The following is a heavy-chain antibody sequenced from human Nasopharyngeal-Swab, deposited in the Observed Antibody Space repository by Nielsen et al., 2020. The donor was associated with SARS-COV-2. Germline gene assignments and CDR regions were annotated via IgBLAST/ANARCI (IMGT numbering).Heavy chain of an antibody. CDR3: VREGGTSGRAGYFDH. J-gene: IGHJ4*02. CDR2: LKQDGSAI. CDR1: GFTFSSYW. V-gene: IGHV3-7*01. D-gene: IGHD6-19*01. Sequence: GGSLTLSCATSGFTFSSYWMNWVRLTPMKRLEWVATLKQDGSAIYHVDSLKGRFTISRDNAKNSLYLQMNSLRAGDTAVYYCVREGGTSGRAGYFDHWGQGTLVTVSS.